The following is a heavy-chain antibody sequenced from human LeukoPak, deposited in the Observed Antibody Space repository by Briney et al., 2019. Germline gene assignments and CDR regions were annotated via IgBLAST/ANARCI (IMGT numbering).Heavy chain of an antibody. V-gene: IGHV1-69*06. D-gene: IGHD3-10*01. CDR1: GGTFSSYV. CDR3: ARTRFPYYRLSVADYYHMDV. CDR2: IIPIFGTT. J-gene: IGHJ6*03. Sequence: SVRVSCKASGGTFSSYVISWVRQAPGQGLEWMGGIIPIFGTTNYAQKFQGRVTINADKSTSTVYIELSSLRSEDTAVYYCARTRFPYYRLSVADYYHMDVWGKGTTVTVSS.